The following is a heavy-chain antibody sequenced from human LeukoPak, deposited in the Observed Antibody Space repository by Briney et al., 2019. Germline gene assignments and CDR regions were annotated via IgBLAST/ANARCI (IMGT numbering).Heavy chain of an antibody. Sequence: ASVKVSCKASGYIFISYYMHWVRQAPGQGLEWMGTINPSGGSTSYAQKFQGRVTMTRDTSTSTVYMDLSSLRSEDTAVYFCARAMTTNRYYFDYWGQGTLVTVSS. D-gene: IGHD1-14*01. V-gene: IGHV1-46*01. CDR1: GYIFISYY. J-gene: IGHJ4*02. CDR2: INPSGGST. CDR3: ARAMTTNRYYFDY.